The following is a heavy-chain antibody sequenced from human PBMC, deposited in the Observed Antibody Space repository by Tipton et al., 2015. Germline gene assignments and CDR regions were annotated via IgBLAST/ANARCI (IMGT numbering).Heavy chain of an antibody. V-gene: IGHV4-39*07. J-gene: IGHJ4*02. D-gene: IGHD3-9*01. CDR3: ACQDYDSLTRDYQTVDY. Sequence: TLSLTCTVSGGSISSSSYYWAWIRQPPGKGLEWIGSLYFSGSTYYNPSLKSRVTMSRDTSKNQFSLKLTSVTAADTAVYYCACQDYDSLTRDYQTVDYWGQGTPVTVSS. CDR1: GGSISSSSYY. CDR2: LYFSGST.